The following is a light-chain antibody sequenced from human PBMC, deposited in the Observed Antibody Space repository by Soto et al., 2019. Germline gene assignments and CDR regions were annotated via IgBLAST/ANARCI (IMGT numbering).Light chain of an antibody. CDR2: DVS. J-gene: IGLJ2*01. CDR1: SSDVGGYNY. Sequence: QSALTQPRSVSGSPGQSVTISCTGTSSDVGGYNYVSWYQQHPGKAPKLMIYDVSKRPSGVPDRFSGSKSGNTASLTISGLPDEDEADYYGCSYAGSYTVVFGGGTKLTVL. V-gene: IGLV2-11*01. CDR3: CSYAGSYTVV.